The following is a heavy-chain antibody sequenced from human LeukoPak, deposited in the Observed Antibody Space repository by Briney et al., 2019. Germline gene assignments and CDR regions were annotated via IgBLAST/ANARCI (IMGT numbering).Heavy chain of an antibody. CDR2: INHSGST. J-gene: IGHJ4*02. CDR1: GGSFSGYY. V-gene: IGHV4-34*01. CDR3: ARRVWFGELLLGDY. D-gene: IGHD3-10*01. Sequence: SETLSLTCAVYGGSFSGYYWSWIRQPPGKGLEWIGEINHSGSTNYNPSLKSRVTISVDTSKNQFSLKLSSVTAADTAVYYCARRVWFGELLLGDYWGQGTLVTVSS.